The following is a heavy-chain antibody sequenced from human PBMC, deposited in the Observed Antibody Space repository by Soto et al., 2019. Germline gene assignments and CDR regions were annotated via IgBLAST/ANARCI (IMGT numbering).Heavy chain of an antibody. CDR1: GGSISSYY. J-gene: IGHJ6*02. V-gene: IGHV4-59*01. CDR3: GKDRLGPISYGMDV. Sequence: PSETLSLSCTVSGGSISSYYWSWIRQPPGKGLEWIGYIYYSGSTNYNPSLKSRVTISVDTSKNQFSLKLNSVTAADTAVYYCGKDRLGPISYGMDVWGQGTTVTVSS. D-gene: IGHD3-16*01. CDR2: IYYSGST.